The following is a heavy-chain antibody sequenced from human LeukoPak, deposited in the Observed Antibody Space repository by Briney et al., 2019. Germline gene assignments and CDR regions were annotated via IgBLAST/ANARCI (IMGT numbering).Heavy chain of an antibody. CDR2: IHYSGST. CDR1: GYSISSGYH. CDR3: ASLGGYQNGNFDF. V-gene: IGHV4-38-2*01. D-gene: IGHD3-16*01. J-gene: IGHJ4*02. Sequence: SETLSLTCVVSGYSISSGYHWGWIRQSPEKGLEWIRSIHYSGSTDYNPSLKSRVTISIDTSNNQFSLRLRSVTAADTAVYYCASLGGYQNGNFDFWGQGTLVTVSS.